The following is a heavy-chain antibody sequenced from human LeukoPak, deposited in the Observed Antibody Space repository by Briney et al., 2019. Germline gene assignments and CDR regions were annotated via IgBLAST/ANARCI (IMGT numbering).Heavy chain of an antibody. V-gene: IGHV4-4*09. CDR3: ARHGVDSSWYPPTFDY. J-gene: IGHJ4*02. D-gene: IGHD6-13*01. CDR2: IYTSGST. Sequence: SETLSLTCTVSGGSISSYYWSWIRQPPGKGLEWIGYIYTSGSTNYNPSLKSRVTISVDTSKNQFSLKLSSVTAADTAVYYCARHGVDSSWYPPTFDYWGQGTLVTVSS. CDR1: GGSISSYY.